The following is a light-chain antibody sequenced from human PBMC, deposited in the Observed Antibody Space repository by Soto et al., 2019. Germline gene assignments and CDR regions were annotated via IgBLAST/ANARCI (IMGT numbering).Light chain of an antibody. Sequence: QSALTQPPSASGSPGQSVTISCTGTSSDVGGYNYVSWYQQHPGKAPKVMIYEVSERPSGVPDRFPGSKSGNTASLTVSGLQAEDEADYYCSSYAGNRVVFGGGTKVTVL. V-gene: IGLV2-8*01. CDR2: EVS. J-gene: IGLJ2*01. CDR3: SSYAGNRVV. CDR1: SSDVGGYNY.